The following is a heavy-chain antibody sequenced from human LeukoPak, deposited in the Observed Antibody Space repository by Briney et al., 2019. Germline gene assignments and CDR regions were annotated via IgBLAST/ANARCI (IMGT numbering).Heavy chain of an antibody. D-gene: IGHD6-19*01. Sequence: GGSLRLSCAASGFTFSSYGMHWVRQAPGKGLEWVAFIRYDGSNKYYADSVKGRFTISRDNAKNSLHLQMNCLRAEDTALYYCARRGGIFKYSSGWYPAYYFDYWGQGTLVTVSS. CDR1: GFTFSSYG. J-gene: IGHJ4*02. V-gene: IGHV3-30*02. CDR3: ARRGGIFKYSSGWYPAYYFDY. CDR2: IRYDGSNK.